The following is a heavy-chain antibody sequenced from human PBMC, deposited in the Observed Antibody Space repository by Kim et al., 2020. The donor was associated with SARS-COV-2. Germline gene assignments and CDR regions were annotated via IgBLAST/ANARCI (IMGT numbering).Heavy chain of an antibody. CDR3: ARLLRALGLRHIAARPGYYGMDV. CDR1: GGSISSSSYY. J-gene: IGHJ6*02. Sequence: SETLSLTCTVSGGSISSSSYYWGWIRQPPGKGLEWIGSIYYSGSTYYNPSLKSRVTISVDTSKNQFSLKLSSVTAADTAVYYCARLLRALGLRHIAARPGYYGMDVWGQGTTVTVSS. D-gene: IGHD6-6*01. CDR2: IYYSGST. V-gene: IGHV4-39*01.